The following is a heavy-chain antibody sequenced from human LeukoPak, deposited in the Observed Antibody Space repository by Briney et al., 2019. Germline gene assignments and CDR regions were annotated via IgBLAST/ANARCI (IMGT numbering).Heavy chain of an antibody. Sequence: GGSLRLSCAASGFTVSSNYMSWVRQAPGKGLEWVSIIYSGGSTFYADSVKGRFTISRDNSKNTLYLQMNSLRAEDTAVYYCARGTLNIPGEHGAFDYWGQGTLVTVSS. CDR2: IYSGGST. CDR3: ARGTLNIPGEHGAFDY. J-gene: IGHJ4*02. V-gene: IGHV3-53*01. CDR1: GFTVSSNY. D-gene: IGHD1-14*01.